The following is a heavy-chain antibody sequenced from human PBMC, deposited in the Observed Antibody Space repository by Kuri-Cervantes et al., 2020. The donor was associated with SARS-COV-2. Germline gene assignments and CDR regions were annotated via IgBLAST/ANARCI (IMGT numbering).Heavy chain of an antibody. Sequence: GGSLRLSCAASGFTFSSYGMHWVRQAPGKGLEWVAVISYDGSNKYYADSVKGRFTISRDNSKNTLYLQMNSLRAEDTAVYYCARDRGATGHDYWGQGTLVTVSS. CDR3: ARDRGATGHDY. D-gene: IGHD1-26*01. CDR1: GFTFSSYG. V-gene: IGHV3-30*19. CDR2: ISYDGSNK. J-gene: IGHJ4*02.